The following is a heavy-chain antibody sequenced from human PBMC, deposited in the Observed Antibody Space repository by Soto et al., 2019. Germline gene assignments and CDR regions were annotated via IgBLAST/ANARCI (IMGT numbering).Heavy chain of an antibody. Sequence: GGSLRLSCAASGLTFSMYWMHWVRQVPGKGPEWVSRINDDGSSTNYADSVKGRFTISRDNAKNTLYLQMNDLRAEDTAVYYCTRGPRSTSTGTGAFWGQGTLVTVSS. CDR2: INDDGSST. V-gene: IGHV3-74*01. J-gene: IGHJ4*02. CDR3: TRGPRSTSTGTGAF. CDR1: GLTFSMYW. D-gene: IGHD1-1*01.